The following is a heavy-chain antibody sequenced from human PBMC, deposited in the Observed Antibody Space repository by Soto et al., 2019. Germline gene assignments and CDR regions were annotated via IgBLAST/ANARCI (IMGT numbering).Heavy chain of an antibody. Sequence: SETLSLACTVSGGSVSSGSYYWSWIRQPPGKGLEWIGYIYYSGSTNYNPSLKSRVTISVDTSKNQFSLKLSSVTAADTAVYYCARDPYSDSSGYRPYYYYGMDVWGQGTRGAVS. CDR3: ARDPYSDSSGYRPYYYYGMDV. CDR1: GGSVSSGSYY. V-gene: IGHV4-61*01. J-gene: IGHJ6*02. D-gene: IGHD3-22*01. CDR2: IYYSGST.